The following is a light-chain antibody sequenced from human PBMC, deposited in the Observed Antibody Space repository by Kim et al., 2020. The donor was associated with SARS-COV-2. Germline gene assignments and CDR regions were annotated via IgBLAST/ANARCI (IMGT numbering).Light chain of an antibody. CDR3: QQYYSTPT. CDR1: QSVLYSSNNKNY. J-gene: IGKJ1*01. CDR2: WAS. Sequence: DIVMTQSPDSLAVSLGERATINCKSSQSVLYSSNNKNYLAWYQQKPGQPPKLLIYWASTRESGVPDRFSGSGSGTDFTLTISRLQAEDVAVYYCQQYYSTPTFGQGTKVDIK. V-gene: IGKV4-1*01.